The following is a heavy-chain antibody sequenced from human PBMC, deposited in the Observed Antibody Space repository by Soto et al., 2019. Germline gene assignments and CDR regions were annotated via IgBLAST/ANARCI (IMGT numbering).Heavy chain of an antibody. V-gene: IGHV3-74*01. J-gene: IGHJ6*02. CDR2: IYSDGSIT. D-gene: IGHD2-2*01. Sequence: TGGSLRLSCAASGFTFSNSWMHWVRQAPGKGLVWVSHIYSDGSITAYADSAKGRFTISRDNAKNTLYLQMNSLRVEDTAVYYCATDGSYAQHVWGQGTTVTVSS. CDR1: GFTFSNSW. CDR3: ATDGSYAQHV.